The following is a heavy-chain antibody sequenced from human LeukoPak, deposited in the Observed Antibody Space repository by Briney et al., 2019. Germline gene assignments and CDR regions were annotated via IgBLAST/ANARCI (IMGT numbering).Heavy chain of an antibody. V-gene: IGHV4-39*01. CDR1: GGSISSSSYY. CDR2: IYYSGST. CDR3: ASFPKYYYDSSGRRAFDI. Sequence: PSETLSLTCTVSGGSISSSSYYWGWIRQPPGKGLAWIGSIYYSGSTYYNPSLKSRVTISVDTSKNQFSLKLSSVTAADTAVYYCASFPKYYYDSSGRRAFDIWGQGTMVTVSS. J-gene: IGHJ3*02. D-gene: IGHD3-22*01.